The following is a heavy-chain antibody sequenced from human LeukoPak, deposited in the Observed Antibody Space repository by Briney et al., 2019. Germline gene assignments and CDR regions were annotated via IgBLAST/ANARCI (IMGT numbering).Heavy chain of an antibody. Sequence: ASVKVSCKASGGTFSSYAISWVRQAPGQGLEWMGRIIPILGIANYAQKFQGRVTITADKSTSTAYMELSSLRSEDTAVYYCASVTDYYGSGSYYKGEQIFDYWGQGTLVTVSS. V-gene: IGHV1-69*04. J-gene: IGHJ4*02. CDR3: ASVTDYYGSGSYYKGEQIFDY. CDR2: IIPILGIA. D-gene: IGHD3-10*01. CDR1: GGTFSSYA.